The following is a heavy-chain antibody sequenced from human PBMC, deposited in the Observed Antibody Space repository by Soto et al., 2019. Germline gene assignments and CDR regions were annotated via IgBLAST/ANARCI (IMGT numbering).Heavy chain of an antibody. CDR1: GFTFSSYG. Sequence: HPGGSLRLSCAASGFTFSSYGMHWVRQAPGKGLEWVAVIWYDGSNKYYADTVKGRFTISRDNSKNTLYLQMNSLRAEDTAVYYCARDDYGDTSNDAFDIWGQGTMVTVSS. CDR3: ARDDYGDTSNDAFDI. V-gene: IGHV3-33*01. CDR2: IWYDGSNK. D-gene: IGHD4-17*01. J-gene: IGHJ3*02.